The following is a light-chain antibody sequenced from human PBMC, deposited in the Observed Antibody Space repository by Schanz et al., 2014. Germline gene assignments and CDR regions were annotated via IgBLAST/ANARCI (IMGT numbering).Light chain of an antibody. Sequence: DVVVTPSPLSLPVTPGQPASISCKSSQSLLHSDGKTYLCWYLQKAGQPPQLLIQEVSNRFSGVPDRFSGSGSGTDFTLRISRVEAEDVGVYYCMQSRKDPYTFGQGTKVEIK. J-gene: IGKJ2*01. CDR3: MQSRKDPYT. CDR2: EVS. CDR1: QSLLHSDGKTY. V-gene: IGKV2D-29*01.